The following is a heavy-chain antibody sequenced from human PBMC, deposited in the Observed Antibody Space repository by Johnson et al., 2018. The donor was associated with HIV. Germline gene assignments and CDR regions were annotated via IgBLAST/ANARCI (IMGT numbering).Heavy chain of an antibody. CDR3: AKGPYGNDDAHLLHAFDI. Sequence: QVQLVESGGGVVQPGTSLRLTCAASGLTFSHYPMHWVRQAPGKGLEWVAVISYDGSNKYYADSVKGRFTISRDNSKNTMSLQMNSLRTEDTAVYYCAKGPYGNDDAHLLHAFDIW. D-gene: IGHD3-16*01. J-gene: IGHJ3*02. CDR1: GLTFSHYP. V-gene: IGHV3-30*04. CDR2: ISYDGSNK.